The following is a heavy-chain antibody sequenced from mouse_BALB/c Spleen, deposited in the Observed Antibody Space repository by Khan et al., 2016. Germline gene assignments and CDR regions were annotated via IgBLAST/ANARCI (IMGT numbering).Heavy chain of an antibody. Sequence: EVKLLESGGGLVQPGGSLKLSCAASGFDFSRYWMNWVRQAPGKGLEWIGEINSESSTINYTPSLKDKFIISRDNAKNTLYLQMNKVKSEDTALXYSAREGEVRRPWFAYWGQGTLVTVSA. V-gene: IGHV4-1*02. J-gene: IGHJ3*01. D-gene: IGHD2-14*01. CDR3: AREGEVRRPWFAY. CDR2: INSESSTI. CDR1: GFDFSRYW.